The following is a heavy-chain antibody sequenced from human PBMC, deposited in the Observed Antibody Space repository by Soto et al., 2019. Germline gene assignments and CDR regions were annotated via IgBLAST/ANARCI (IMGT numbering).Heavy chain of an antibody. CDR1: GDSVSSKSVA. D-gene: IGHD1-26*01. CDR3: ARSGNEGAVDY. Sequence: SQTLSLTCAISGDSVSSKSVAWNWIRQSPSRGLEWLGRTYYRSKWYNEYAVSVKSRITINPDTSKNQFSLQLNSVTPDDTAVYYCARSGNEGAVDYRGQGTLVTVSS. J-gene: IGHJ4*02. CDR2: TYYRSKWYN. V-gene: IGHV6-1*01.